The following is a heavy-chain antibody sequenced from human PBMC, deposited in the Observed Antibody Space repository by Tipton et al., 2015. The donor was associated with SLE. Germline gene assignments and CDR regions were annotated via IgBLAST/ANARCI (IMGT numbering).Heavy chain of an antibody. V-gene: IGHV1-46*01. CDR2: INPSGGST. D-gene: IGHD2-2*01. CDR1: GYTFTSYY. J-gene: IGHJ5*02. CDR3: ARGSPTRWFDP. Sequence: QLVQSGAEVKKPGASVKVSCKASGYTFTSYYMHWVRQAPGQGLEWMGIINPSGGSTSYAQKFQGRVTMTRNTSISTAYMELSSLRSEDTAVYYCARGSPTRWFDPWGQGTLVTVSS.